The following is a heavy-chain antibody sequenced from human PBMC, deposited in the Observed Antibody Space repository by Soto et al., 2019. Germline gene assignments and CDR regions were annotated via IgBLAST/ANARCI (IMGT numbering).Heavy chain of an antibody. J-gene: IGHJ4*02. V-gene: IGHV4-34*01. Sequence: QVQLQQRGAGLLKPSETLSLTCAVYGGSFSGYYWNWIRQPPGKGLEWIGEISHTGNTNYNPSLKGRVTLSVDTSKKQFSLRLTSVTAADTAVYYCARDLQLPLDYWGQGTLVTVSS. CDR2: ISHTGNT. CDR1: GGSFSGYY. D-gene: IGHD2-2*01. CDR3: ARDLQLPLDY.